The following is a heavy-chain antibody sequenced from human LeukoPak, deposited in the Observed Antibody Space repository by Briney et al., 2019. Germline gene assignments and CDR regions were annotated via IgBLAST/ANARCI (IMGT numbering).Heavy chain of an antibody. Sequence: SETLSLTCTVSGGSISSYYWSWIRQPPGKGLEWIGYIYYSGSTNYNPSLKSRVTISVDTSKNQFSLKLSSVTAADTAVYYCAGEETHDKAPGGTGDYYYGMDVWGEGTTVTVS. J-gene: IGHJ6*02. D-gene: IGHD3-10*01. CDR1: GGSISSYY. CDR3: AGEETHDKAPGGTGDYYYGMDV. V-gene: IGHV4-59*01. CDR2: IYYSGST.